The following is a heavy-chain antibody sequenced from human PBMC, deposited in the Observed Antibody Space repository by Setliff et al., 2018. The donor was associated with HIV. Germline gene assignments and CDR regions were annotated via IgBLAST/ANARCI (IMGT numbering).Heavy chain of an antibody. CDR3: ARGADHFDTSGYYSFFDP. CDR2: ISPDIGDT. CDR1: GYTFNDNY. D-gene: IGHD3-22*01. V-gene: IGHV1-2*06. Sequence: ASVKVSCKASGYTFNDNYIHWVRQAPGQGLEWMGRISPDIGDTNYAQMFHGRVTMTRDTSISTAYMELSSLKSDDTAVYYRARGADHFDTSGYYSFFDPWGQGTLVTVSS. J-gene: IGHJ5*02.